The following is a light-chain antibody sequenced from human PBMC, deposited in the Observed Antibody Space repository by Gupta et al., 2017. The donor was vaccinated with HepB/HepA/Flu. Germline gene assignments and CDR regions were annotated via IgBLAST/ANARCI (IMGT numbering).Light chain of an antibody. CDR3: QQYDNLPYT. CDR1: QDISNY. Sequence: IHLSQSPSSLSASVGDRVTITCQASQDISNYLNWYQQKPGTAPKLLIYDASNLETGVPSRFSGSGSGTDFTFTISSLQPEDIATYYCQQYDNLPYTFGQGTKLEIK. J-gene: IGKJ2*01. CDR2: DAS. V-gene: IGKV1-33*01.